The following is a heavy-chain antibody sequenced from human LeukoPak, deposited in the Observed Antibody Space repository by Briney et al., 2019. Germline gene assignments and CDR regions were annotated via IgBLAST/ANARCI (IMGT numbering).Heavy chain of an antibody. CDR2: ISYDGSDK. V-gene: IGHV3-30*18. CDR3: AKGARANYYFDY. J-gene: IGHJ4*02. Sequence: PGGSLRLSCAASGFTFSSYGMHWVRQAPGKGLEWVAVISYDGSDKYYADSVKGRFTISRDNSKNTLYLQMNSLRAEDTAVYCCAKGARANYYFDYWGQGTLVTVSS. D-gene: IGHD5-12*01. CDR1: GFTFSSYG.